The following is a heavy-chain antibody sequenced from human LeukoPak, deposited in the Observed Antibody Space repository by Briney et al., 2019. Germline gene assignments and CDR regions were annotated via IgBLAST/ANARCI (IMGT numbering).Heavy chain of an antibody. CDR2: ISSGSNTM. D-gene: IGHD3-22*01. V-gene: IGHV3-48*01. Sequence: PGGSLRLSCAAFGFTFRSYSMRWVRQAPGKGLEWVSYISSGSNTMFYAGSMKGRFTISRDNAKNSLFLQMNILRAEDTAVYYCARDLHFDYESSHAFDIWGQGTMVTVSS. J-gene: IGHJ3*02. CDR3: ARDLHFDYESSHAFDI. CDR1: GFTFRSYS.